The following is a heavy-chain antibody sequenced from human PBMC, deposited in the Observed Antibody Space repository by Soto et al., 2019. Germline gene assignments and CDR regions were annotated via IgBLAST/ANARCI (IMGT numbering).Heavy chain of an antibody. CDR1: GGTFSSYA. Sequence: SVKVSCKASGGTFSSYAISWVRQAPGQGLEWMGGIIPIFGTANYAQKFQGRVTITADKSTSTAYMELSSLRSEDTAVYYCATMDYYDILTGYNYYYGMDVWGQGTTVTVSS. CDR3: ATMDYYDILTGYNYYYGMDV. D-gene: IGHD3-9*01. CDR2: IIPIFGTA. J-gene: IGHJ6*02. V-gene: IGHV1-69*06.